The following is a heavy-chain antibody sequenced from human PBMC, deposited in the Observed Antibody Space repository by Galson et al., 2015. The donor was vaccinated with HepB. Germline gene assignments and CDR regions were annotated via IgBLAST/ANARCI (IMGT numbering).Heavy chain of an antibody. Sequence: SLRLSCAASGFTFSRFGMNWVRQAPGKGLEWVSYISSSRTTIYYADSVKGRFTISRDSAKNSLYLQMNSLRAEDTAVYYCARLTTMTAINWFDPWGQGTLVTVSS. CDR2: ISSSRTTI. J-gene: IGHJ5*02. CDR1: GFTFSRFG. CDR3: ARLTTMTAINWFDP. D-gene: IGHD4-17*01. V-gene: IGHV3-48*04.